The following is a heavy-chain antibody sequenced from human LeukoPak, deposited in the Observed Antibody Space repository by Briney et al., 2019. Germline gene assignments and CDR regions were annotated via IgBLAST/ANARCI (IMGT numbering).Heavy chain of an antibody. CDR1: GYTFTSYD. CDR3: AVLGYSSSWYISHPFDY. Sequence: ASVKVSCKASGYTFTSYDINWVGQATGQGLEWMGWMNPNSGNTGYAQKFQGRVTMTRNTSISTAYMELSSLRSEDTAVYYCAVLGYSSSWYISHPFDYWGQGTLVTVSS. CDR2: MNPNSGNT. D-gene: IGHD6-13*01. J-gene: IGHJ4*02. V-gene: IGHV1-8*01.